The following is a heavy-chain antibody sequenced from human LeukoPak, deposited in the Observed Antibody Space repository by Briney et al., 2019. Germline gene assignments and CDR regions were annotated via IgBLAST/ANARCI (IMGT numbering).Heavy chain of an antibody. D-gene: IGHD6-13*01. J-gene: IGHJ4*02. Sequence: GGSLRLSCAASGFTFNSYSMHWVRQAPGKGLEWVTAISDDETYKFYADSVKGRFTISRDNSKNTLYLQMNSLRAEDTAVYYCAKEIAAAGTRGLDYWGRGTLVTVSS. V-gene: IGHV3-30-3*01. CDR2: ISDDETYK. CDR3: AKEIAAAGTRGLDY. CDR1: GFTFNSYS.